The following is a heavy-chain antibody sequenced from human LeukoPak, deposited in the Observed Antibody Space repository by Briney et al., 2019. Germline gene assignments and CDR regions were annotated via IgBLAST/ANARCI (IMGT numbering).Heavy chain of an antibody. D-gene: IGHD3-16*02. CDR1: GGSFSGYY. CDR2: INHSGST. J-gene: IGHJ6*03. CDR3: ARRPVMGDYVWGSYRPHYYMDV. Sequence: AETLSLTCAVYGGSFSGYYWSWIRQPPGKGLEWIGEINHSGSTNYNPSLKSRVTISVDTSKNQFSLKLSSVTAADTAVYYCARRPVMGDYVWGSYRPHYYMDVWGKGTTVTISS. V-gene: IGHV4-34*01.